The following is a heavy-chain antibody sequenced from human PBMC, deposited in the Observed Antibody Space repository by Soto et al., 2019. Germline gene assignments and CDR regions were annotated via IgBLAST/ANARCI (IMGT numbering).Heavy chain of an antibody. D-gene: IGHD1-26*01. Sequence: ASVKVSCKASGGTFSSYAISWVRQAPGQGLEWMGGIIPIFGTANYAQKFQGRVTITADESTSTAYMELSSLRSEDTAVYYCAKDVVVGATPGLGDYYYYYGMDVWGQGTTVTVSS. J-gene: IGHJ6*02. CDR1: GGTFSSYA. CDR2: IIPIFGTA. V-gene: IGHV1-69*13. CDR3: AKDVVVGATPGLGDYYYYYGMDV.